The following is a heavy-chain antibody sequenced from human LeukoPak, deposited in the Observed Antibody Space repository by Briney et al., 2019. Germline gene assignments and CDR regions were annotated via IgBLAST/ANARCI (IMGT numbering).Heavy chain of an antibody. D-gene: IGHD5-12*01. V-gene: IGHV3-74*01. Sequence: GGSLRLSCAASGFTFSSYWMHWVPQVPGKGLVWVTRIDNDGSSTSYADSVKGRFTISRNNAKNTPYLQKNSLRAEDTAVYYCVRVRRGGSSGAFDIWGQGTMVTVSS. CDR1: GFTFSSYW. CDR2: IDNDGSST. J-gene: IGHJ3*02. CDR3: VRVRRGGSSGAFDI.